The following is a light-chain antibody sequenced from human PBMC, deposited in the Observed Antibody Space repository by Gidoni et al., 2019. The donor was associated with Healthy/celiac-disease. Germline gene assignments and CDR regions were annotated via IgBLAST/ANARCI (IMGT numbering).Light chain of an antibody. CDR2: GKN. CDR3: NSRDSSGNPPHVV. Sequence: SSELTQDPAVSVALGQTVRITCQGDSLRSYNASWYQQKPGQAPVLVLYGKNNRPSGIPDRFSGSSSGNTASLTITGAQAEDEADYYCNSRDSSGNPPHVVFGGGTKLTV. V-gene: IGLV3-19*01. J-gene: IGLJ2*01. CDR1: SLRSYN.